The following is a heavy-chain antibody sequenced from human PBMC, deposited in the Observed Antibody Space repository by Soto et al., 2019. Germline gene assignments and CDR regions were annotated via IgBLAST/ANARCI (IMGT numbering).Heavy chain of an antibody. J-gene: IGHJ4*02. Sequence: SETLSLTCTVAGGSLSNNYWNWMRQPPGKGLEWIGSIYYSGTTYYNPSLKSRVTISVDTSKNQFSLKLSSVTAADTAVYYCARGPTVKYFDYWGQGTLVTVSS. CDR1: GGSLSNNY. V-gene: IGHV4-59*05. CDR3: ARGPTVKYFDY. D-gene: IGHD4-17*01. CDR2: IYYSGTT.